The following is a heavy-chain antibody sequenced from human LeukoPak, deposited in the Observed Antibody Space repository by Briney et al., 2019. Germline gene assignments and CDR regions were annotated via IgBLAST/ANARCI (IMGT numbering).Heavy chain of an antibody. CDR2: IYPGDSDT. J-gene: IGHJ5*02. V-gene: IGHV5-51*01. CDR1: GYSFTSYW. Sequence: GESLKISCKGSGYSFTSYWIGWVRQMPGKGLEWMGIIYPGDSDTRYSPSFQGQVTISADKSISTAYLQWSSLKASDTAMYYCASSPRYSSGWYESMSWGQGTLVTVSS. CDR3: ASSPRYSSGWYESMS. D-gene: IGHD6-19*01.